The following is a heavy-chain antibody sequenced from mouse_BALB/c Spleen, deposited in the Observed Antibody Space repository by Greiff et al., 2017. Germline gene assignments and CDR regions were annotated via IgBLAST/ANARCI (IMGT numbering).Heavy chain of an antibody. CDR1: GFTFSSYY. Sequence: EVKVVESGGGLVKLGGSLKLSCAASGFTFSSYYMSWVRQTPEKRLELVAAINSNGGSTYYPDTVKGRFTISRDNAKNTLYLQMSSLKSEDTALYYCARRGTYWYFDVWGAGTTVTVSS. V-gene: IGHV5-6-2*01. J-gene: IGHJ1*01. CDR2: INSNGGST. CDR3: ARRGTYWYFDV. D-gene: IGHD2-14*01.